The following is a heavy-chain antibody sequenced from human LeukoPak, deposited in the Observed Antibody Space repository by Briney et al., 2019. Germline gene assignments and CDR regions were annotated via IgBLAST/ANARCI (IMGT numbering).Heavy chain of an antibody. Sequence: SETLSLTCAVYGGSFSGYYWSWIRQPPGKGLEWIGEINHSGSTNYNPSLKSRVTISVDTSKNQFSLKLSSVTAADAAVYYCARGGGYNFGPYFDYWGQGTLVTVSS. V-gene: IGHV4-34*01. J-gene: IGHJ4*02. CDR3: ARGGGYNFGPYFDY. D-gene: IGHD5-24*01. CDR2: INHSGST. CDR1: GGSFSGYY.